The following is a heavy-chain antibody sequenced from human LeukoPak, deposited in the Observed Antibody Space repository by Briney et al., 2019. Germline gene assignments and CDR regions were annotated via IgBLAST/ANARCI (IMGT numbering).Heavy chain of an antibody. V-gene: IGHV4-59*01. CDR2: IYYSGST. D-gene: IGHD6-13*01. CDR1: GGSNSSYY. J-gene: IGHJ6*03. CDR3: ARSYSSSWYITQYYYYMDV. Sequence: PSETLSLTCTVSGGSNSSYYWSWIRQPPGKGLEWIGYIYYSGSTNYNPSLKSRVTISVDTSKNQFSLKLSSVTAADTAVYYCARSYSSSWYITQYYYYMDVWGKGTTVTVSS.